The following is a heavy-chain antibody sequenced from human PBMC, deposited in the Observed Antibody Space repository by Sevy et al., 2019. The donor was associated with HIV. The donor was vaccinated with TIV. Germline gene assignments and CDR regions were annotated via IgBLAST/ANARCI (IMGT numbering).Heavy chain of an antibody. J-gene: IGHJ5*02. Sequence: ASVKVSCKASGHTFTGYYMHWVRQAPGQGLEWMGWISPNSGGTNYAQKFQGRVTMTTDTSISTAYMELSRLRSDDTAVYYCAGDLAVEQGWRAFDPWGQGTLVTVSS. CDR1: GHTFTGYY. CDR3: AGDLAVEQGWRAFDP. V-gene: IGHV1-2*02. CDR2: ISPNSGGT. D-gene: IGHD6-19*01.